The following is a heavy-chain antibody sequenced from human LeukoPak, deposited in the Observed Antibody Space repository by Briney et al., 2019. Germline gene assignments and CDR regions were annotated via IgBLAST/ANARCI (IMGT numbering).Heavy chain of an antibody. V-gene: IGHV3-23*01. D-gene: IGHD3-22*01. J-gene: IGHJ4*02. CDR2: TSDRGDYT. Sequence: GGSLRLSCAASGFTFTSYSMSWVRQAPGKGLEWVSGTSDRGDYTYYADSVKGRFTISRDNAKNSLYLQMNSLRAEDTALYYCARDLTTYYYDSSGYGYWGQGTLVTVSS. CDR3: ARDLTTYYYDSSGYGY. CDR1: GFTFTSYS.